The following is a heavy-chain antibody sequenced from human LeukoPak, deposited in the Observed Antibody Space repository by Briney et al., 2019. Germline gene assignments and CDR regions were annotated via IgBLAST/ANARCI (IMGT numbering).Heavy chain of an antibody. V-gene: IGHV4-39*01. D-gene: IGHD5-12*01. J-gene: IGHJ4*02. Sequence: SETLSLTCTVSGDSITIRRYYCGWIRQPPGKGLEWIGSIYYSGRTYYAQSLKSRVTITVDTSKNTSSMKLSSVTAEDTAVYYCARHALGYPGPCRNWGQGTLVTVSS. CDR1: GDSITIRRYY. CDR2: IYYSGRT. CDR3: ARHALGYPGPCRN.